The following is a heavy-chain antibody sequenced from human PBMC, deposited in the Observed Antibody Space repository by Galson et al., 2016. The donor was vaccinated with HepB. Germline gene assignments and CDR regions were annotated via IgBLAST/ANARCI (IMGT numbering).Heavy chain of an antibody. D-gene: IGHD4-17*01. CDR3: ARGGVDYGPDGYHFDY. J-gene: IGHJ4*02. V-gene: IGHV2-70*01. Sequence: PALVKPTQTLTLTCPFSGFPLSTNGMSVSWIRHPPGKALEWLALIDWDDDNYYSTSLKTRLTISQDTSKNQVVITMSNLDPVDKATHYCARGGVDYGPDGYHFDYWGQGTLVTVSS. CDR1: GFPLSTNGMS. CDR2: IDWDDDN.